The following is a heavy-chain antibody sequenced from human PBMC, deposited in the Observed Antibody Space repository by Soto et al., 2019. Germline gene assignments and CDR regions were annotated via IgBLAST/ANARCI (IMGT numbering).Heavy chain of an antibody. Sequence: EVQLVESGGGVVRPGGPLRLSCAASGFTFVDYGMSWVRQAPGKGLEWVSGVNWNGGSSGYADSVKGRFTISRDNAKNSLYLQMNSLRAEDTALYHCARVRGAAAGKYQMYYFDYWGQGTLVTVSS. CDR1: GFTFVDYG. V-gene: IGHV3-20*01. CDR2: VNWNGGSS. D-gene: IGHD6-13*01. J-gene: IGHJ4*02. CDR3: ARVRGAAAGKYQMYYFDY.